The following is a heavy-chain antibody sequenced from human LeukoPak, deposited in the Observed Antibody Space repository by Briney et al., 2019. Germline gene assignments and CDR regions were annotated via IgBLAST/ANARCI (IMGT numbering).Heavy chain of an antibody. D-gene: IGHD2-2*01. CDR2: ISYDGSNK. V-gene: IGHV3-30*04. CDR3: ARDGQYCSSTSCYEFEGWFDP. CDR1: GFTFSSYA. Sequence: GGSLRLSCAASGFTFSSYAMHWVRQAPGKGLEWVAVISYDGSNKYYADSVKGRFTISRDNSKNTLCLQMNSPRAEDTAVYYCARDGQYCSSTSCYEFEGWFDPWGQGTLVTVSS. J-gene: IGHJ5*02.